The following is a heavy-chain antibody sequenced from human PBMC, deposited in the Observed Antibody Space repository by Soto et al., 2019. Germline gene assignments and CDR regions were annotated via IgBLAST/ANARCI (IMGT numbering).Heavy chain of an antibody. D-gene: IGHD6-19*01. V-gene: IGHV4-31*03. CDR2: IYHIGSP. CDR1: GRPVSSGGYY. CDR3: VRDRALDSSVHWCDS. J-gene: IGHJ5*01. Sequence: QVQLQESGPGLVKPSQTLSLTCTVSGRPVSSGGYYWTWIRQFPGKGLEWIGYIYHIGSPSYNPSLKSRLPMSLDASKNQFTLHLTSVTAADTSIYYCVRDRALDSSVHWCDSWGQGTLVTVSS.